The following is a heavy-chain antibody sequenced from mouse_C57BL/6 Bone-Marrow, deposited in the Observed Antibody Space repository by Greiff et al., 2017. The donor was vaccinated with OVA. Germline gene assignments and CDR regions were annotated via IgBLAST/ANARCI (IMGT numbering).Heavy chain of an antibody. CDR1: GYTFTSYG. Sequence: VQGVESGAELARPGASVKLSCKASGYTFTSYGISWVKQRTGQGLEWIGEIYPRSGNTYYNEKFKGKATLTADKSSSTAYMELRSLTSEDSAVYFCARRYYGSSYVNFDVWGTGTTVTVSS. CDR2: IYPRSGNT. V-gene: IGHV1-81*01. D-gene: IGHD1-1*01. J-gene: IGHJ1*03. CDR3: ARRYYGSSYVNFDV.